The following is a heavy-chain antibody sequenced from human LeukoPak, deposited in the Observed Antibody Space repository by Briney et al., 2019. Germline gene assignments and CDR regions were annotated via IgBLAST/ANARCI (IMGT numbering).Heavy chain of an antibody. D-gene: IGHD5-24*01. CDR2: IYYSGST. CDR1: GGSISSYY. J-gene: IGHJ5*02. V-gene: IGHV4-59*01. CDR3: AREMATTHNWFDP. Sequence: SETLSLTCTVSGGSISSYYWSWIRQPPGKGLEWIEYIYYSGSTNYNPSLKSRVTISVDTSKNQFSLKLSSVTAADTAVYYCAREMATTHNWFDPWGQGTLVTVSS.